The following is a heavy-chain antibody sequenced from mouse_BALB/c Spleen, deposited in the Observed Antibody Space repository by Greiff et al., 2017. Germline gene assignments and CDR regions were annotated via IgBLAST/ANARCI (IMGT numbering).Heavy chain of an antibody. CDR2: IDPANGNT. CDR1: GFNIKDTY. D-gene: IGHD2-4*01. Sequence: EVKLQESGAELVKPGASVKLSCTASGFNIKDTYMHWVKQRPEQGLEWIGRIDPANGNTKYDPKFQGKATITADTSSNTAYLQLSSLTSEDTAVYYCAPSYDYGGAWFAYWGQGTLVTVSA. CDR3: APSYDYGGAWFAY. V-gene: IGHV14-3*02. J-gene: IGHJ3*01.